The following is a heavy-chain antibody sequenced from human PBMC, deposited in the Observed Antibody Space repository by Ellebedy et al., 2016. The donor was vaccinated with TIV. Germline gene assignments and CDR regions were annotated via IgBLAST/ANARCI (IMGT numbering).Heavy chain of an antibody. J-gene: IGHJ6*02. CDR1: GFTFSSYA. D-gene: IGHD2-2*01. Sequence: GESLKISXAASGFTFSSYAMHWVRQAPGKGLEWVAVISYDGSNKYYADSVKGRFTISRDNSKNTLYLQMNSLRAEDTAVYYCARVGIVPAAMRYYYYYGMDVWGQGTTVTVSS. CDR3: ARVGIVPAAMRYYYYYGMDV. CDR2: ISYDGSNK. V-gene: IGHV3-30-3*01.